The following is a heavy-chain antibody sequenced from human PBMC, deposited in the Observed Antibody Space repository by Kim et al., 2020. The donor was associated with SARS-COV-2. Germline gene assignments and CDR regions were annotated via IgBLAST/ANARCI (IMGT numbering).Heavy chain of an antibody. D-gene: IGHD3-3*01. Sequence: SLKSRVTISVDTSKTQFSLKLSSVTAADTAVYYCVRGGGFLEWLSEYFQHWGQGTLVTVSS. J-gene: IGHJ1*01. CDR3: VRGGGFLEWLSEYFQH. V-gene: IGHV4-39*01.